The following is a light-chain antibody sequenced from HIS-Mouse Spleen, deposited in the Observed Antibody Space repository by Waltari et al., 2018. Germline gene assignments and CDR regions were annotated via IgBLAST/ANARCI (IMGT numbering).Light chain of an antibody. V-gene: IGLV3-10*01. CDR3: YSTDSSGNHRV. CDR2: EDS. Sequence: SYELTQPPSVSVSPGHTARITCSGDAFAKNYAYWYQQKSGQAPVLVIYEDSKRPSGIPERFAGSSSGTMATLTISGAQVEDEADYYCYSTDSSGNHRVFGGGTKLTVL. CDR1: AFAKNY. J-gene: IGLJ2*01.